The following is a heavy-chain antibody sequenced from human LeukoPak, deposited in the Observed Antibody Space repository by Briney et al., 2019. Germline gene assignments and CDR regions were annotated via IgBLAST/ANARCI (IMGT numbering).Heavy chain of an antibody. CDR3: ARSPSLYYYDSSAGLDY. J-gene: IGHJ4*02. Sequence: SETLSLTCAVYGGSFSGYYWSWIRQPPGKGLEWIGEINHSGSTNYNPSLKSRVTIPVDTSKNQFSLKLSSVTAADTAVYYCARSPSLYYYDSSAGLDYWGQGTLVTVSS. CDR1: GGSFSGYY. D-gene: IGHD3-22*01. V-gene: IGHV4-34*01. CDR2: INHSGST.